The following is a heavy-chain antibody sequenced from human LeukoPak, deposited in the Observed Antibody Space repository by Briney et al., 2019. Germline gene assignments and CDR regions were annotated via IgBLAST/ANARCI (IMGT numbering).Heavy chain of an antibody. CDR2: IYYSGST. CDR1: GGSISSSSYY. Sequence: PSETLSLTCTVPGGSISSSSYYWGWTRQPPGKGLEWIGSIYYSGSTYYNPSLKSRVTISVDTSKNQFSLKLSSVTAADTAVYYCARHAHGEYGDYLNWFDPWGQGTLVTVSS. J-gene: IGHJ5*02. CDR3: ARHAHGEYGDYLNWFDP. D-gene: IGHD4-17*01. V-gene: IGHV4-39*01.